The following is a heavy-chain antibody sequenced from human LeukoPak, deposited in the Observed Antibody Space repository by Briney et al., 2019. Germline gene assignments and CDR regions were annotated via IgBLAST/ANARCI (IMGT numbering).Heavy chain of an antibody. CDR2: IYHSGST. V-gene: IGHV4-38-2*01. J-gene: IGHJ4*02. CDR1: GYSISSGYC. CDR3: ARVATTTNPPQRPFDY. D-gene: IGHD5-12*01. Sequence: SETLSLTCAVSGYSISSGYCWGWIRQPPGKGLEWIGSIYHSGSTYYNPSLKSRVTISVDTSKNQFSLKLSSVTAADTALHYCARVATTTNPPQRPFDYWGQGTLVTVSS.